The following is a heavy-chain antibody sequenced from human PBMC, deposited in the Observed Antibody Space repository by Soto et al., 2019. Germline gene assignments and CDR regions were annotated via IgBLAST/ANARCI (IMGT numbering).Heavy chain of an antibody. V-gene: IGHV4-39*07. CDR3: ARAASPYFDLLSAFHP. CDR1: GVSVANSSCY. Sequence: PSETLSLTCTFSGVSVANSSCYLGWIRRSPGKGLEWIGSVYYRGRSYSKSSVKSRVTISVDTSKNRFSLRLTSVTAADTAVYYCARAASPYFDLLSAFHPWGQGTLVTVSS. J-gene: IGHJ5*02. D-gene: IGHD3-9*01. CDR2: VYYRGRS.